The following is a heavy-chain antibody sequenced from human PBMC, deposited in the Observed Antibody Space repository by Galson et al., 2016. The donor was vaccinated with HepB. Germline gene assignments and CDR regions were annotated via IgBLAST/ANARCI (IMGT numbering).Heavy chain of an antibody. V-gene: IGHV4-34*01. D-gene: IGHD2-8*01. CDR2: ISPEGST. CDR3: AREEMVVGGAMDV. J-gene: IGHJ6*03. Sequence: SETLSLTCAVDGGSFSGYFWAWIRQTPGKGLEWLGEISPEGSTNYHPSVKSRVTISEDRSKNQFSLNLRSVTAADTGVYYCAREEMVVGGAMDVWGKGTPVTVSS. CDR1: GGSFSGYF.